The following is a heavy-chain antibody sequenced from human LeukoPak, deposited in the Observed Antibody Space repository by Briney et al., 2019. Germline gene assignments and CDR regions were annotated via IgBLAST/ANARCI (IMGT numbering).Heavy chain of an antibody. Sequence: TGGSLRLSCAASGFTFSSYAMSWVRQAPGNGLEWVSAISSTGGTTYYADSVKGRFTVSRDNSKNTLYLQMKSLRADDTAVYYCAKGSPYSSTWYYSEYWGQGTLVTVPS. J-gene: IGHJ4*02. CDR3: AKGSPYSSTWYYSEY. CDR2: ISSTGGTT. CDR1: GFTFSSYA. V-gene: IGHV3-23*01. D-gene: IGHD6-13*01.